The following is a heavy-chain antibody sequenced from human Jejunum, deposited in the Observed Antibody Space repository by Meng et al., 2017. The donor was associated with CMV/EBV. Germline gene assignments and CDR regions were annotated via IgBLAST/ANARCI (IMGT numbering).Heavy chain of an antibody. V-gene: IGHV3-73*01. D-gene: IGHD2-15*01. CDR3: SSSCSGATCYDYYGMDV. CDR1: GSA. J-gene: IGHJ6*02. Sequence: GSAVHWVRQASRKGLEWVGRIRSKANNYATAYAASVKGRFTFSRDDSENTAYLQMNSLKTEDTAVYYCSSSCSGATCYDYYGMDVWGQGTTVTVSS. CDR2: IRSKANNYAT.